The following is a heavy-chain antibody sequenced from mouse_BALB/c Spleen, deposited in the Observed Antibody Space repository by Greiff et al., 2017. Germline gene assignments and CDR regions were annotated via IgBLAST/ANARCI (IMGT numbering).Heavy chain of an antibody. CDR2: IYPGNSDT. CDR3: TRVRVITHFDY. CDR1: GYTFTSYW. V-gene: IGHV1-5*01. Sequence: EVQLQQSGTVLARPGASVKMSCKASGYTFTSYWMHWVKQRPGQGLEWIGAIYPGNSDTSYNQKFKGKAKLTAVTSTSTAYMELSSLTNEDSAVYYCTRVRVITHFDYWGQGTTLTVSS. J-gene: IGHJ2*01. D-gene: IGHD1-1*01.